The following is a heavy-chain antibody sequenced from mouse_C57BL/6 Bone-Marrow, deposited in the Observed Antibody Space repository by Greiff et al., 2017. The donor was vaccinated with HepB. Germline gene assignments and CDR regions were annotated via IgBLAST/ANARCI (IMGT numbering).Heavy chain of an antibody. D-gene: IGHD1-1*01. CDR2: IDPSDIYT. Sequence: VKLQQPGAELVKPGASVKLSCKASGYTFTSYWMQWVKQRPGQGLEWIGEIDPSDIYTNYNQKFKGKATLTVDTSSSTAYMQLSSLTSEDSAVYYCARIYYYGSSYGFDVWGTGTTVTVSS. CDR1: GYTFTSYW. V-gene: IGHV1-50*01. J-gene: IGHJ1*03. CDR3: ARIYYYGSSYGFDV.